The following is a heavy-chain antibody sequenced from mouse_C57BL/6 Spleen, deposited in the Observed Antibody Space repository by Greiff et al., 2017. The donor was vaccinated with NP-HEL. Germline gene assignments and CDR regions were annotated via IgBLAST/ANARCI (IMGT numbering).Heavy chain of an antibody. J-gene: IGHJ2*01. V-gene: IGHV1-50*01. D-gene: IGHD1-1*01. CDR2: IDPSDSYT. CDR1: GYTFTSYW. CDR3: ARSNYGSSYWDY. Sequence: QVQLQQPGAELVKPGASVKLSCKASGYTFTSYWMQWVKQRPGQGLEWIGEIDPSDSYTNYNQKFKGKATLTVDTSSSTAYMQLSSLTSEDSAVYYCARSNYGSSYWDYWGQGTTLTVSS.